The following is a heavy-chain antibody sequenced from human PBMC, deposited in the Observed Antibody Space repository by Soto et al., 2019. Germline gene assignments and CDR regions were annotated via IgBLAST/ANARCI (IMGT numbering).Heavy chain of an antibody. CDR3: TTEYYYGSGSYRSYYFDY. D-gene: IGHD3-10*01. Sequence: GGSLRLSCAASGFTFSNAWMSWVRQAPGKGLEWVGRIKSKTDGGTTDYAAPVKGRFTISRDDSKNTLYLQMNSLKTEDTAVYYCTTEYYYGSGSYRSYYFDYWGQGTLVTVSS. CDR1: GFTFSNAW. V-gene: IGHV3-15*01. J-gene: IGHJ4*02. CDR2: IKSKTDGGTT.